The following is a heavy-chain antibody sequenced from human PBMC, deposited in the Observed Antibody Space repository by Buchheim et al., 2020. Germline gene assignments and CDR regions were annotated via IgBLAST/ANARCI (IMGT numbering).Heavy chain of an antibody. CDR1: GFTFSSYG. D-gene: IGHD3-10*01. Sequence: QVQLVESGGGVVQPGRSLRLSCAASGFTFSSYGMHWVRQAPGKGLEWVAVLWYDGSNKYYADSVKGRFTISRDNSKNTLYLQMNSLRAEDTAVYYCARDPINCYGSGINGMDVWGQGTT. J-gene: IGHJ6*02. V-gene: IGHV3-33*01. CDR3: ARDPINCYGSGINGMDV. CDR2: LWYDGSNK.